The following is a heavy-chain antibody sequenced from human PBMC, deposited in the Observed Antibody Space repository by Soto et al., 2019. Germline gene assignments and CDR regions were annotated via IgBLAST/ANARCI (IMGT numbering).Heavy chain of an antibody. CDR2: ISVSDAFI. J-gene: IGHJ4*02. Sequence: GGSLRLSCAASGFNVGAFAVNWVRQAPGKGLEWVSGISVSDAFIYYADSVRGRFSISRDASENILYLQLNSLGFEDTAVYYCAKDDFSDRGDDYFDYWGPGTLVTVSS. D-gene: IGHD2-21*02. V-gene: IGHV3-23*01. CDR3: AKDDFSDRGDDYFDY. CDR1: GFNVGAFA.